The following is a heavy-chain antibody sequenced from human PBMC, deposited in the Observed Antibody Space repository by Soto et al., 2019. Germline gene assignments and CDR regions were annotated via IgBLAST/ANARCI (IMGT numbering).Heavy chain of an antibody. V-gene: IGHV1-69*01. CDR2: IIPIFGTA. CDR1: GGTFSSYA. D-gene: IGHD3-22*01. CDR3: AIDSPRRITMIAQAFDI. Sequence: QVQLVQSGAEVKKPGSSVKVSCKASGGTFSSYAISWVRQAPGQGLEWMGGIIPIFGTANYAQKFQGRVTITADDSTRTAYMELSSLRSEDRAVYYCAIDSPRRITMIAQAFDIWGQGTMVTVSS. J-gene: IGHJ3*02.